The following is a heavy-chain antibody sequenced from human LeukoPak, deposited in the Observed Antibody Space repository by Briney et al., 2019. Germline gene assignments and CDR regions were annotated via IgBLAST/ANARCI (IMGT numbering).Heavy chain of an antibody. CDR3: ARLGVSTKKDY. D-gene: IGHD5/OR15-5a*01. Sequence: SETLSLTCTVSGGSISGYYWSWIRQSPGKGLEWIGRIYTSGSTNYNPSLKSRVTISVDTSKNQFSLKLSSVTAADTAVYYCARLGVSTKKDYWGQGTLVTVSS. J-gene: IGHJ4*02. V-gene: IGHV4-4*07. CDR1: GGSISGYY. CDR2: IYTSGST.